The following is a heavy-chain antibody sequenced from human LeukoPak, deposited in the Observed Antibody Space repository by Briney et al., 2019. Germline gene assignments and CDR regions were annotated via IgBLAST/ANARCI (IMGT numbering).Heavy chain of an antibody. J-gene: IGHJ4*02. CDR2: ISYDGNNK. Sequence: PGGSLRLSCAASGFTFSTYAMNWVRQAPGKGLEWVAVISYDGNNKYYADSVKGRFTISRDNSKNTLYLQMNSLRPEDTAVYYCARDRQLADCFDYWGQGTLVTVSS. CDR3: ARDRQLADCFDY. V-gene: IGHV3-30-3*01. CDR1: GFTFSTYA. D-gene: IGHD2-21*02.